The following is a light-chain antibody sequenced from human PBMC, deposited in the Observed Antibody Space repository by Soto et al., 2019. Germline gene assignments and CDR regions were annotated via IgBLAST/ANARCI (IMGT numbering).Light chain of an antibody. V-gene: IGKV1-39*01. CDR3: QQTYSTPWT. Sequence: DIQMTQSPSSLCASVGDSVTITCRASQNINSYLNWYQQRPGKAPKLLIHDASILQSGVPSRFSGSGSGTEFALTINSLQPEDIATIYCQQTYSTPWTFGQGTKVEIK. CDR1: QNINSY. CDR2: DAS. J-gene: IGKJ1*01.